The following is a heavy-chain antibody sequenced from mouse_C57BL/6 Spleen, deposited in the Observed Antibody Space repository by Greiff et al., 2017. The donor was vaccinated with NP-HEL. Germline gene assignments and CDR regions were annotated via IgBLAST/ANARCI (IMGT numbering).Heavy chain of an antibody. V-gene: IGHV5-9-1*02. D-gene: IGHD1-1*01. CDR2: ISSGGDYI. J-gene: IGHJ2*01. CDR3: TRGGSSYYYFDY. CDR1: GFTFSSYA. Sequence: EVMLVESGEGLVKPGGSLKLSCAASGFTFSSYAMSWVRQTPEKRLEWVAYISSGGDYIYYADTVKGRFTISRDNARNTLYLQMSSLKSEDTAMYYCTRGGSSYYYFDYWGQGTTLTVSS.